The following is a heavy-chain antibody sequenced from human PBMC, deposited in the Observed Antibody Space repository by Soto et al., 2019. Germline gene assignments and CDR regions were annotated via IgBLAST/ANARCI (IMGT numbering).Heavy chain of an antibody. V-gene: IGHV1-18*01. Sequence: ASVKVSCKASGYTFTRYGISWVRQAPGQGLEWMGWISGYNGDTNYAQKFQDRVSMTIDTSTGTAYMELRSLTSDDTAIYYCAKNGQPPYYYYGLDVWGQGTKXTVSS. J-gene: IGHJ6*02. CDR1: GYTFTRYG. D-gene: IGHD2-8*01. CDR3: AKNGQPPYYYYGLDV. CDR2: ISGYNGDT.